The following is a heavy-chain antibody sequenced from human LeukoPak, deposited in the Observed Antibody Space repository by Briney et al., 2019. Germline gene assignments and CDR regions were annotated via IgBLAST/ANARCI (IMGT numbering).Heavy chain of an antibody. V-gene: IGHV4-61*01. CDR2: IYYSGST. CDR1: GASVSSGSYY. D-gene: IGHD3-22*01. Sequence: PSETLSLTCNVSGASVSSGSYYWSWIRQPPGKELEWIGYIYYSGSTNYNPSLKSRVTISVDTSKNQFSLKLSSVTAADTAVYYCARLHYDSSGYYRYWNFDLWGRGTLVTVSS. CDR3: ARLHYDSSGYYRYWNFDL. J-gene: IGHJ2*01.